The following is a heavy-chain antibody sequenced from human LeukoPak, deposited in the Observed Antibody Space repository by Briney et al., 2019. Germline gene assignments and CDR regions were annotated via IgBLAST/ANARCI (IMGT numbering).Heavy chain of an antibody. D-gene: IGHD2-15*01. CDR1: AFTFRSHG. Sequence: HPGGSLRLSCAASAFTFRSHGMLWVRQAPGKGLEWVAVISYDGSNEYYADSVKGRFTISRDNSKNTLYLQMNSLRTEDTAVYYCAKGGCSGVYCPFPADLWGQGTLVTVSS. V-gene: IGHV3-30*18. J-gene: IGHJ4*02. CDR3: AKGGCSGVYCPFPADL. CDR2: ISYDGSNE.